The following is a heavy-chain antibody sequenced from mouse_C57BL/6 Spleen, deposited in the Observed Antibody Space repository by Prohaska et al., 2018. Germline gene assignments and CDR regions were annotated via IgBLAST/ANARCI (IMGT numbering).Heavy chain of an antibody. CDR3: ARRRNYYGSVTGTGFDY. Sequence: HGKSLEWIGDINPNNGGTSYNQKFKGKATLTVDKSSSTAYMELRSLTSEDSAVYYCARRRNYYGSVTGTGFDYWDQGTTLTVSS. CDR2: INPNNGGT. V-gene: IGHV1-26*01. J-gene: IGHJ2*01. D-gene: IGHD1-1*01.